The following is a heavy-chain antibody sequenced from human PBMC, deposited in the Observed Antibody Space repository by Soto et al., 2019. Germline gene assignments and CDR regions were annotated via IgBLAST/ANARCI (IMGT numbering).Heavy chain of an antibody. CDR2: ISAYNGNA. V-gene: IGHV1-18*01. CDR1: GYTFNNYG. CDR3: ARGTRRFGELFDAFDI. D-gene: IGHD3-10*01. J-gene: IGHJ3*02. Sequence: QVQLVQSGYEVKEPGASVTVSCKASGYTFNNYGITWVRQAPGQGIEWIGWISAYNGNANYAQKFQGRVTLTRDTSTSTAYLELRSLRSDDTAVYYCARGTRRFGELFDAFDIWGQGTMVPVSS.